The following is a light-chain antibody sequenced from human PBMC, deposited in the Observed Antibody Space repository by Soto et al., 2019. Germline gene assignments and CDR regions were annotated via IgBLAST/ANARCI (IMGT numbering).Light chain of an antibody. Sequence: EIVLTQSPATLSLSPGERATLSCRASQSVSSYLAWYQQKPGQAPRLLIYDASNRATGIPARFSGSGSGTDFTLTSSRLETEDFAVYYCQQRSNWPLETFVQGNKLEIK. CDR2: DAS. J-gene: IGKJ2*01. CDR3: QQRSNWPLET. CDR1: QSVSSY. V-gene: IGKV3-11*01.